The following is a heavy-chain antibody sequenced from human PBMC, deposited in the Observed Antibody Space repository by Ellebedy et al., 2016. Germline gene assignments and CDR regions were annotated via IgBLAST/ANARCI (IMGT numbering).Heavy chain of an antibody. V-gene: IGHV4-59*01. CDR1: GGSISSYY. J-gene: IGHJ6*02. CDR3: ARDRNYYDSSGLLFGMDV. Sequence: SETLSLTXTVSGGSISSYYWSWIRQPPGKGLEWIGYIYYSGSTNYNPSLKSRVTISVDTSKNQFSLKLSSVTAADTAVYYCARDRNYYDSSGLLFGMDVWGQGTTVTVSS. CDR2: IYYSGST. D-gene: IGHD3-22*01.